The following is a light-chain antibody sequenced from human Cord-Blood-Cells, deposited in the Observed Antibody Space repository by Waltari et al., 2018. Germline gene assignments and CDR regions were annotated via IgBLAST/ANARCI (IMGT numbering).Light chain of an antibody. CDR1: QSVSSSY. CDR3: QQYGSSPPWT. V-gene: IGKV3-20*01. J-gene: IGKJ1*01. Sequence: EIVLTQSPGTLSLSPGERATLSCRASQSVSSSYLAWYQQKPGQAPRLLIYGASSSATGIQDRFSGSGSGTDFTLTSSRLEPEDFAVYYCQQYGSSPPWTFGQGTKVEIK. CDR2: GAS.